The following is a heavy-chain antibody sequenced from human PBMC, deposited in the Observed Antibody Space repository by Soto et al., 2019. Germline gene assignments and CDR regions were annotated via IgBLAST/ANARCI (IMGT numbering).Heavy chain of an antibody. J-gene: IGHJ4*02. V-gene: IGHV2-70*01. CDR2: IDWDDDK. CDR1: GFSLSTSGMC. CDR3: ARTMLYYYDSSGYYPTRYFDY. D-gene: IGHD3-22*01. Sequence: GSGPTLVNPTQTLTLTCTFSGFSLSTSGMCVSWIRQPPGKALEWLALIDWDDDKYYSTSLKTRLTISKDTSKNQVVLTMTNMDPVDTATYYCARTMLYYYDSSGYYPTRYFDYWGQGTLVTVSS.